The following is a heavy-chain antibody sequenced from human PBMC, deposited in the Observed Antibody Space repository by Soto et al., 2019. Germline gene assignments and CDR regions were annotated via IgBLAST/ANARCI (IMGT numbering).Heavy chain of an antibody. CDR3: ARAKRWAVAGLYY. D-gene: IGHD6-19*01. CDR2: INHSGST. V-gene: IGHV4-34*01. CDR1: GGSFSGYY. Sequence: QVQLQQWGAGLLKPSETLSLTCAVYGGSFSGYYWSWIRQPPGKGLEWIGEINHSGSTNYNPSLKSRVTISVDTYKNQFSLKLSSVTAADTAVYYCARAKRWAVAGLYYWGQGTLVTVSS. J-gene: IGHJ4*02.